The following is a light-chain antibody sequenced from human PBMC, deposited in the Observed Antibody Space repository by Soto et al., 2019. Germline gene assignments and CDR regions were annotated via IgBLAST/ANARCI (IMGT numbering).Light chain of an antibody. CDR1: QSVSSSY. V-gene: IGKV3-20*01. J-gene: IGKJ2*01. CDR2: GAS. Sequence: PGERATLSCRASQSVSSSYLAWYQQKPGQAPRLLIYGASSRANGIPDRFSGSGSGTDFTLTISRLEPEDFAVYYCQQYDTSIWAYTFGQGTKLEIK. CDR3: QQYDTSIWAYT.